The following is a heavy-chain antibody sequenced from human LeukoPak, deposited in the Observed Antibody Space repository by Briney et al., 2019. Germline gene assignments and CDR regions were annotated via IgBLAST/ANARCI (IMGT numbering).Heavy chain of an antibody. CDR1: GFTFNNYA. V-gene: IGHV3-23*01. CDR3: AKARYYYDSSGYFDY. CDR2: ITDSGGST. Sequence: PGGSLRLSCAASGFTFNNYAMSWVRQAPGMGLEWVSAITDSGGSTYYADSVKGRFTISRDNSKNTLYLQMNSLRAEDTAVYYCAKARYYYDSSGYFDYWGQGTLVTVSS. D-gene: IGHD3-22*01. J-gene: IGHJ4*02.